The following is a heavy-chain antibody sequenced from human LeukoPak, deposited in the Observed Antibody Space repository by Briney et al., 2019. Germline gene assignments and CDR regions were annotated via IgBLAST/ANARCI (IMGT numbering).Heavy chain of an antibody. Sequence: GGSLRLSCAASGFTFSSYAMSWVRQAPGKGLEWVSAISGSGGSTYYADSVKGRFTISRDNSKNTLYLQMNSLRAQDTAVYYCAKDVYSYGYLDYWGQGTLVTVSS. V-gene: IGHV3-23*01. J-gene: IGHJ4*02. CDR1: GFTFSSYA. D-gene: IGHD5-18*01. CDR3: AKDVYSYGYLDY. CDR2: ISGSGGST.